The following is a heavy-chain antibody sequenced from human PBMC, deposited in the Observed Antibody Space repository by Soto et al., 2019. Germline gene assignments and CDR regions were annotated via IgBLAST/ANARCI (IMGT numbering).Heavy chain of an antibody. V-gene: IGHV1-46*01. CDR1: GYTFTSYY. CDR2: INPSGGST. CDR3: ARDLAPVGYCSSTSCQYGMDV. Sequence: QVQLVQSGAEVKKPGASVKVSCKASGYTFTSYYMHWVRQAPGQGLEWMGIINPSGGSTSYAQKFQGRVTMTRDTSTSTVYMELSSLRSEDTAVYYCARDLAPVGYCSSTSCQYGMDVWGQGTTVTVSS. D-gene: IGHD2-2*01. J-gene: IGHJ6*02.